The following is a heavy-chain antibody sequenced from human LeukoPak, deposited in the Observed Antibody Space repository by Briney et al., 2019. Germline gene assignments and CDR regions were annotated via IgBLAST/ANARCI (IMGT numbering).Heavy chain of an antibody. J-gene: IGHJ4*02. CDR2: INHSGST. CDR3: ARGRVATLVRTTPFDY. D-gene: IGHD5-12*01. Sequence: PSETLSLTCAVSSGSFSSYYWSWIRQPPGKGLEWIGEINHSGSTNYNPSLKSRVTISVDTSKNQFSLKLSSVTAADTAVYYCARGRVATLVRTTPFDYWGQGTLVTVSS. CDR1: SGSFSSYY. V-gene: IGHV4-34*01.